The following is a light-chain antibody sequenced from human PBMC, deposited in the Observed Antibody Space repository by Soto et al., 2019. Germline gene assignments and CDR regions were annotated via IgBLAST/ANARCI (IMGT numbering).Light chain of an antibody. V-gene: IGKV3-15*01. Sequence: EIVMTQSPATLSVSPGHRATLSCRASQSVSSNLAWYQQKPGQAPRLLIYVASTRATGIPARFSGSGSGSEFTLTISSLQSEDFAVYFCQQYNNWPPFTFGQGTKLEIK. CDR3: QQYNNWPPFT. CDR1: QSVSSN. CDR2: VAS. J-gene: IGKJ2*01.